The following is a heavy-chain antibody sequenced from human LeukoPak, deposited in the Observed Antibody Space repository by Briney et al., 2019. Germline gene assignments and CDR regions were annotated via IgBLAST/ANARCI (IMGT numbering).Heavy chain of an antibody. CDR2: IYYSGST. CDR3: ARVGWGSFDY. CDR1: GGSISSGGYS. D-gene: IGHD3-16*01. J-gene: IGHJ4*02. V-gene: IGHV4-61*08. Sequence: PSETLSLTCAVSGGSISSGGYSWSWIRQPPGKGLEWIGYIYYSGSTNYNPSLKSRVTISVDTSKNQFSLKLSSVTAADTAVYYCARVGWGSFDYWGQGTLVTVSS.